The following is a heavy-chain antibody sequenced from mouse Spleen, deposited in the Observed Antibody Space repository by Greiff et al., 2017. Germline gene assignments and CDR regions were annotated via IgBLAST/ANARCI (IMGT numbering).Heavy chain of an antibody. J-gene: IGHJ2*01. V-gene: IGHV5-6-5*01. CDR1: GFTFSSYA. Sequence: EVMLVESGGGLVKPGGSLKLSCAASGFTFSSYAMSWVRQTPEKRLEWVASISSGGSTYYPDSVKGRFTISRDNARNILYLQMSSLRSEDTAMYYCARDYGYVLDYWGQGTTLTVSS. D-gene: IGHD1-2*01. CDR2: ISSGGST. CDR3: ARDYGYVLDY.